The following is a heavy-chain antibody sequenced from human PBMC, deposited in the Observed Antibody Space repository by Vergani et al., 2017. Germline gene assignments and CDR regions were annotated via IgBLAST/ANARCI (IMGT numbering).Heavy chain of an antibody. V-gene: IGHV3-30*03. CDR1: GFTFSSYG. J-gene: IGHJ5*02. CDR2: ISYDGSNK. CDR3: ARVVVVVPAAIFSPPNWFDP. D-gene: IGHD2-2*02. Sequence: QVQLVESGGGVVQPGRSLRLSCAASGFTFSSYGMHWVRQAPGKGLEWVAVISYDGSNKYYADSVKGRFTIARDNSKNTLYLQMNSLRAEDTAVYYCARVVVVVPAAIFSPPNWFDPWGQGTLVTVSS.